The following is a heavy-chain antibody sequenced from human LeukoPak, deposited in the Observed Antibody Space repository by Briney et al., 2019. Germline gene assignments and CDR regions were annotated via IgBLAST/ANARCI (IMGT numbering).Heavy chain of an antibody. Sequence: GGSLRLSCAASGFTFSNYAMHWVRQAPGKGLEWVAVISYDGSNKYYADSVKGRFTISRDNSKNTLYLQMNSLRAEDTAVYYRARGTVYYYDSSGYYPNADYWGQGTLVTVSS. CDR1: GFTFSNYA. CDR2: ISYDGSNK. CDR3: ARGTVYYYDSSGYYPNADY. J-gene: IGHJ4*02. V-gene: IGHV3-30*04. D-gene: IGHD3-22*01.